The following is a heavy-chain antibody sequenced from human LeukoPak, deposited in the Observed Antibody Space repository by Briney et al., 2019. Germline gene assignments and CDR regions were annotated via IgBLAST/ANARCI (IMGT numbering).Heavy chain of an antibody. CDR3: ARRLAAAGNNWFDP. CDR1: GYTFTSYG. Sequence: ASVKVSCKASGYTFTSYGISWVRQAPGQGLEWMGWISAYNGNTNYAQKLQGRVTMTTDTSTSTACMELRSLRSDDTAVYYCARRLAAAGNNWFDPWGQGTLVTVSS. D-gene: IGHD6-13*01. V-gene: IGHV1-18*01. CDR2: ISAYNGNT. J-gene: IGHJ5*02.